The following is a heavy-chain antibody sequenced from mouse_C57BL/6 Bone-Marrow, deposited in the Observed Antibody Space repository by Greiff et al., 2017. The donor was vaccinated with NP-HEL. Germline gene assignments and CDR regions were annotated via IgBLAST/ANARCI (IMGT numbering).Heavy chain of an antibody. CDR1: GFNFKDDY. CDR2: IDPENGDT. Sequence: EVQLQQSGAELVRPGASVKLSCTASGFNFKDDYMHWVKQRPEQGLEWIGWIDPENGDTEYASKFQGKATMTADTSSNTAYLQLNSLTSEDTAVYYYSRGRYYGSNPYAMDYWGQGTSVTVSS. J-gene: IGHJ4*01. D-gene: IGHD1-1*01. CDR3: SRGRYYGSNPYAMDY. V-gene: IGHV14-4*01.